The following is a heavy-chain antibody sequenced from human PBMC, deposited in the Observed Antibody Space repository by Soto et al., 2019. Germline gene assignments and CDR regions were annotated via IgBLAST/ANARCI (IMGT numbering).Heavy chain of an antibody. Sequence: ASVKVSCKASGYTFTSYAMHWVRQAPGQRLEWMGWINAGNGNTKYSQKFQGRVTITRDTSASTAYMELSSLRSEDTAVYYCARDLERVITFGGVIAMPSGAFDIWGQGTMVTVSS. CDR3: ARDLERVITFGGVIAMPSGAFDI. CDR2: INAGNGNT. D-gene: IGHD3-16*02. V-gene: IGHV1-3*01. J-gene: IGHJ3*02. CDR1: GYTFTSYA.